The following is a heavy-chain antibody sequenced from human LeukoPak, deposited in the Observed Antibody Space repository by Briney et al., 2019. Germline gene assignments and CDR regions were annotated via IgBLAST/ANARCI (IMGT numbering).Heavy chain of an antibody. D-gene: IGHD1-7*01. V-gene: IGHV1-18*01. CDR2: ISAYNGNT. J-gene: IGHJ6*03. Sequence: AASVKVSCKASGYTFTSYGISWVRQAPGQGLEWMGWISAYNGNTNYAQKLQGRVTMTTDTSTTTAYMELRSLRSDDTAVYYCARPAMNYLGTPSSMDVWGKGTTVTVSS. CDR1: GYTFTSYG. CDR3: ARPAMNYLGTPSSMDV.